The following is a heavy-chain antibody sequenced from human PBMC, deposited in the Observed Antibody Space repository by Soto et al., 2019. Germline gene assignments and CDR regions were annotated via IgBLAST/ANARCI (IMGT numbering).Heavy chain of an antibody. CDR3: ARGIAADIWNAFDI. J-gene: IGHJ3*02. Sequence: ASVRVACKAAGYPFRRSYMQGVRQAPGQGLEWMGIINPSGGSTSYAQKFQGRVTMTRDTSTSTVYMELSSLRSEDTAVYYCARGIAADIWNAFDIWGQGTMVTVSS. CDR2: INPSGGST. CDR1: GYPFRRSY. V-gene: IGHV1-46*03. D-gene: IGHD6-13*01.